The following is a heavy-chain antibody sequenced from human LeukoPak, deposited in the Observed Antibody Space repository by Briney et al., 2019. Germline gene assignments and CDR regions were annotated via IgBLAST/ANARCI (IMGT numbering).Heavy chain of an antibody. CDR3: ANDLYTVLTAFDL. Sequence: GGSLRLSCAASGFTLSGYAMTWVRQAPGKGLQWVAGMTSNGVSTYYADSVKGRFTISRDTSMNTLYLEMNGLRPEDTALYYCANDLYTVLTAFDLWGQGTPVTVSS. CDR1: GFTLSGYA. V-gene: IGHV3-23*01. J-gene: IGHJ5*02. D-gene: IGHD2-21*02. CDR2: MTSNGVST.